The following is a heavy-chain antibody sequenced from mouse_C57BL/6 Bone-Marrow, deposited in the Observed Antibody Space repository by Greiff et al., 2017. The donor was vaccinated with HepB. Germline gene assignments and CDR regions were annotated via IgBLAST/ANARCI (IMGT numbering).Heavy chain of an antibody. Sequence: VQLQQSGAELVKPGASVKMSCKASGYTFTSYWITWVKQRPGQGLEWIGDIYPGSGSTNYNEKFKSKATLTVDTSSSTAYMQLSSLTSEDSAVYYCARDYYYGSSYVYYAMDYWGQGTSVTVSS. CDR2: IYPGSGST. V-gene: IGHV1-55*01. D-gene: IGHD1-1*01. J-gene: IGHJ4*01. CDR1: GYTFTSYW. CDR3: ARDYYYGSSYVYYAMDY.